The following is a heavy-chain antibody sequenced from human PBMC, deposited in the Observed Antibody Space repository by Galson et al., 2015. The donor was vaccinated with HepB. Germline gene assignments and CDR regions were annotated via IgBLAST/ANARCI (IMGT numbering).Heavy chain of an antibody. V-gene: IGHV1-69*13. D-gene: IGHD6-13*01. J-gene: IGHJ6*02. CDR1: GGTFSSYA. CDR3: ARALIIAAAGPVDGMDV. CDR2: IIPIFGTA. Sequence: SVKVSCKASGGTFSSYAISWVRQAPGQGLEWMGGIIPIFGTANYAQKFQGRVTITADESTSTAYMELSSLRSEDTAVYYCARALIIAAAGPVDGMDVWGQGTTVTVSS.